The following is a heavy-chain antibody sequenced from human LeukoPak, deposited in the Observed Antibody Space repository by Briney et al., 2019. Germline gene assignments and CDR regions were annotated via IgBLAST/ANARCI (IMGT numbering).Heavy chain of an antibody. Sequence: SETLSLTCTVSGGSITSSIDYWGWVRQPPGKGLEWIATIYYSTSTQYNPSLKSRVTMSVDTSKNQFSLKLSSVTAADTAVYYCARHQCSGTRCYNFYFYGMDVWGQGTTVTVSS. CDR1: GGSITSSIDY. J-gene: IGHJ6*02. D-gene: IGHD2-2*02. CDR2: IYYSTST. CDR3: ARHQCSGTRCYNFYFYGMDV. V-gene: IGHV4-39*01.